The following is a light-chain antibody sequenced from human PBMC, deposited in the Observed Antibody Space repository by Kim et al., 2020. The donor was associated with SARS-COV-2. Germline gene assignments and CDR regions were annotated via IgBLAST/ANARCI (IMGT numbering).Light chain of an antibody. V-gene: IGKV3-11*01. Sequence: EIVLTQSLATLSLSPGERATLACRASQSVSSYLAWYQQKPGQAPRLLIYESSNRATGIPARFSGSGSGTDFTLTISSLEPKDFEVYYGQQRSNWLTFGGGTKVDIK. CDR1: QSVSSY. CDR2: ESS. CDR3: QQRSNWLT. J-gene: IGKJ4*01.